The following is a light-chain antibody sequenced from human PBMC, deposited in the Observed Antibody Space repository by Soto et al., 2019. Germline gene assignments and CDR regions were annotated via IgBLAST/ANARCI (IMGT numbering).Light chain of an antibody. Sequence: QSALTQPPSASGSPGQSVTISCTGTSSDVGADMYVSWYQQYPAKAPKLLIYEVSKRPSGVPARFSGSKSGNTASLTVSGVQSEDEDDYYCYASVGSGTWVFGGGTKVTVL. V-gene: IGLV2-8*01. CDR3: YASVGSGTWV. CDR1: SSDVGADMY. J-gene: IGLJ3*02. CDR2: EVS.